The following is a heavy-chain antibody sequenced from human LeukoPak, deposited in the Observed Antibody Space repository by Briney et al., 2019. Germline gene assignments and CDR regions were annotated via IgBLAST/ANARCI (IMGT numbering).Heavy chain of an antibody. J-gene: IGHJ4*02. V-gene: IGHV3-53*01. CDR1: VFIVSSNY. Sequence: GGSLRLSCAASVFIVSSNYMSWVRQAPGKGLEWVSIIYSGGGTFYADSVKGRFTFSRDNSKNTLYLQMNNLRAEDTAVYYCARVTLSGGPVAAYFDYWGQGTLVTVSS. D-gene: IGHD6-19*01. CDR3: ARVTLSGGPVAAYFDY. CDR2: IYSGGGT.